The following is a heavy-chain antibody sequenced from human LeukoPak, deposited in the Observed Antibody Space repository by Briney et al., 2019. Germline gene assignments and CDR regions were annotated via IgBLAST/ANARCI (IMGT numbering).Heavy chain of an antibody. CDR3: ARSRDGYNRHFDY. Sequence: GGSLRLSCAASGFNFTNYAVSWVRQAPGKGLEWVANIKQDGSEKYYVDSVKGRFTISRDNAKNSLYLQMNSLRAEDTAVYHCARSRDGYNRHFDYWGQGTLVTVSS. CDR1: GFNFTNYA. D-gene: IGHD5-24*01. V-gene: IGHV3-7*01. J-gene: IGHJ4*02. CDR2: IKQDGSEK.